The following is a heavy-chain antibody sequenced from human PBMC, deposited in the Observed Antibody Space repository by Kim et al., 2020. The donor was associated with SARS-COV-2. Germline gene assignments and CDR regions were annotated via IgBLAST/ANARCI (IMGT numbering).Heavy chain of an antibody. Sequence: ASVKVSCKASGYTFTRYYVHWVRQAPGQGLEWMGLINPSGGSTSYAQKFQGRVTLTTDTSTRTVYIILSSLRSDDTAVYYCASDAKVGTTSYFDYWGQGTLVAVSS. V-gene: IGHV1-46*01. CDR1: GYTFTRYY. J-gene: IGHJ4*02. D-gene: IGHD1-26*01. CDR2: INPSGGST. CDR3: ASDAKVGTTSYFDY.